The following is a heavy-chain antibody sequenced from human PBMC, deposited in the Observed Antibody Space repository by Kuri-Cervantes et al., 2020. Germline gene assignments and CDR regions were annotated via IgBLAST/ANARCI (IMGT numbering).Heavy chain of an antibody. V-gene: IGHV4-34*01. CDR3: ALGSCWSFDY. CDR1: GGSFSGYY. CDR2: INHSGST. J-gene: IGHJ4*01. D-gene: IGHD6-19*01. Sequence: SETLSLTCAVYGGSFSGYYWSWIRQPPGKGLEWIGEINHSGSTNYNPSLKSRVTISVDTSKNQFSLKLSSVTAADTAVYYFALGSCWSFDYWGQEPWSPSPQ.